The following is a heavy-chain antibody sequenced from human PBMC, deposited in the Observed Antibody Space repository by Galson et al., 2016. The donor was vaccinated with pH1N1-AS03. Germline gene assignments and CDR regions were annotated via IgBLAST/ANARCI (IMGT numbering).Heavy chain of an antibody. V-gene: IGHV1-2*06. Sequence: SVKVSCKASGYTFSAYYMHWVRQAPGQGLEWLGRINSKNGDTDYAQKFRGRLTMTRDTSITTAYLELRSLTSGDTALYYCVTPQSLNVGATSAFDLWGRGTLVTVTS. CDR3: VTPQSLNVGATSAFDL. CDR1: GYTFSAYY. CDR2: INSKNGDT. D-gene: IGHD1-26*01. J-gene: IGHJ2*01.